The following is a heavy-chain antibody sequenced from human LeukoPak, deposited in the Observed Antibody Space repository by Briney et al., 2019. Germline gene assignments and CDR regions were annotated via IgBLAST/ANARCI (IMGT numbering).Heavy chain of an antibody. CDR3: ARDNTATFDY. CDR2: ISYDGSNK. J-gene: IGHJ4*02. CDR1: GFTFSSYA. V-gene: IGHV3-30-3*01. Sequence: GGSLRLSCADSGFTFSSYAMHWVRQAPGKGLEWVAVISYDGSNKYYADSVKGRFTISRDNSKNTLYLQMNSLRAEDTAVYYCARDNTATFDYWGQGTLVTVSS. D-gene: IGHD5-18*01.